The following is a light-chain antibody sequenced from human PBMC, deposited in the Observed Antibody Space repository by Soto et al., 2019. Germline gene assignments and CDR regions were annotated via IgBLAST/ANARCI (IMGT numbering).Light chain of an antibody. V-gene: IGKV3-20*01. CDR1: QSVSSRA. Sequence: EIVLTQSPGTLSLSPGERATLSCRASQSVSSRALACYQKKPGQAPRLVLFGASSRAADIPDRFSGSGSGTDFTLTISNLEPEDFAAYYCQQYGSSPPITFGQGTRLEIK. J-gene: IGKJ5*01. CDR3: QQYGSSPPIT. CDR2: GAS.